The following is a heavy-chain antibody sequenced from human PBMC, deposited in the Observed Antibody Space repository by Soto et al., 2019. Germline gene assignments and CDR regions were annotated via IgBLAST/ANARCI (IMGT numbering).Heavy chain of an antibody. V-gene: IGHV4-31*03. D-gene: IGHD5-18*01. CDR3: ARDRYRYGPNAYDL. Sequence: QVQLQQSGPGLVKPSQTLSLTCTVSGASISSGGYYWSWIRQHPGKGLEWIGHIFHSGSTYYNPSLRSRVTMSVDTSNNRFSLNLRSMTAADAAVYYCARDRYRYGPNAYDLWGQRTVVTVSS. J-gene: IGHJ3*01. CDR1: GASISSGGYY. CDR2: IFHSGST.